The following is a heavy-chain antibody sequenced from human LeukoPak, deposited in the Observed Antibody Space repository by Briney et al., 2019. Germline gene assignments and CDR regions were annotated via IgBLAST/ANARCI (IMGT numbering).Heavy chain of an antibody. D-gene: IGHD2-2*01. CDR3: AKESGSTHSYNWFDP. V-gene: IGHV3-23*01. Sequence: GGSLRLSCAASGFIFSNYAMTWVRQVPGKGLECVSGISDNGALTYYADSMKGRFTISRDNSKNTVYLLMSSLRAEDTAIYYCAKESGSTHSYNWFDPWGQGTLVTVSS. CDR1: GFIFSNYA. J-gene: IGHJ5*02. CDR2: ISDNGALT.